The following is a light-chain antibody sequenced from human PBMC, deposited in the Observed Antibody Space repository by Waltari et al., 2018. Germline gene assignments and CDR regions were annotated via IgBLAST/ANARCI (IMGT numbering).Light chain of an antibody. CDR2: TLS. V-gene: IGKV2-40*01. J-gene: IGKJ3*01. Sequence: IVMTQTPLSLPVTPGESASIPCRSIQRPFDSDGGITYLDWYLQKPGQTPQLLIYTLSYRASGVPDRFSGSGSGTDFTLKISRVEAEDVGIYYCMQRLEFPYSFGPGTKVDIK. CDR1: QRPFDSDGGITY. CDR3: MQRLEFPYS.